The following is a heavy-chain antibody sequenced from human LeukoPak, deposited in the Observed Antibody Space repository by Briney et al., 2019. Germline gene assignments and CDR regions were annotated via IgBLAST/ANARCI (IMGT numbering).Heavy chain of an antibody. CDR2: IYHSGST. V-gene: IGHV4-30-2*01. CDR3: VAYMGVTGTFWY. D-gene: IGHD2-21*02. Sequence: PSETLSLTCAVSGGSISGGGYSWSWIRQPPGKGLEWIGYIYHSGSTYYNPSLKSRVTISVDTSKNQFSLKLSSVTAADTAVYYCVAYMGVTGTFWYWGQGTLVTVSS. J-gene: IGHJ4*02. CDR1: GGSISGGGYS.